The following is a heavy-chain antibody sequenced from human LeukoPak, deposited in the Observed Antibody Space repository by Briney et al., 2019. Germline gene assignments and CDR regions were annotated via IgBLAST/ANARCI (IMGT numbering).Heavy chain of an antibody. J-gene: IGHJ4*02. D-gene: IGHD3-3*01. CDR3: VGDQDFWSGYHAFEY. CDR2: STPATDST. CDR1: GLFFSSYT. V-gene: IGHV3-21*01. Sequence: PGGSLRLSCAASGLFFSSYTMGWVRHAPGKGLEWVSSSTPATDSTNYADSVQGRFPISRDNAKKTAHLQMNSLRVEATAIYFCVGDQDFWSGYHAFEYWGQGILVTVSS.